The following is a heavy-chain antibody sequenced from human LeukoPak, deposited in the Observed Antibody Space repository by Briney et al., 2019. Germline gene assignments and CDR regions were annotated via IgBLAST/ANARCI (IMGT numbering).Heavy chain of an antibody. CDR2: ISRSSRSSTYM. V-gene: IGHV3-21*04. CDR3: AKDSVVVAATPGYFDY. Sequence: GGSLRLSCAASGFTFSSYSMNWVRQAPGKGLEWVSSISRSSRSSTYMYYADSVKGRFTISRDNAKNSLYLQMNSLRAEDTAVYYCAKDSVVVAATPGYFDYWGQGTLVTVSS. D-gene: IGHD2-15*01. CDR1: GFTFSSYS. J-gene: IGHJ4*02.